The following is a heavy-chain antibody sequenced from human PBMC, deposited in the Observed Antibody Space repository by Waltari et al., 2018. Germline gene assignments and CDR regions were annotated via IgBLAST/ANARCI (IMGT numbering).Heavy chain of an antibody. V-gene: IGHV3-9*03. CDR1: GFTFDDYA. Sequence: EVQLVESGGGLVQPGRSLRLSCAASGFTFDDYAMHWVRQAPGKGLEWVSGISWNSGSIGYADSVKGRFTISRDNAKNSLYLQMNSLRAEDMALYYCARATMVPSFDYWGQGTLVTVSS. D-gene: IGHD3-10*01. CDR2: ISWNSGSI. CDR3: ARATMVPSFDY. J-gene: IGHJ4*02.